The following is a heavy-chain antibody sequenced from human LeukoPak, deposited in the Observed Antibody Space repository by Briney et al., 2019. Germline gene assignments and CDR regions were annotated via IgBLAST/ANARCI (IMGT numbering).Heavy chain of an antibody. J-gene: IGHJ6*03. Sequence: SGGSLRLSCAASGFTFSRYSMNWVRQAPGKGLGGVSYITSRSSSIYYAESVRGRFTISRDNAENSLYLQMNSLRAEDTAVYYCARGLQQLVRGFNYYFMDVWGKGTTVTVSS. CDR3: ARGLQQLVRGFNYYFMDV. CDR1: GFTFSRYS. D-gene: IGHD6-13*01. V-gene: IGHV3-48*01. CDR2: ITSRSSSI.